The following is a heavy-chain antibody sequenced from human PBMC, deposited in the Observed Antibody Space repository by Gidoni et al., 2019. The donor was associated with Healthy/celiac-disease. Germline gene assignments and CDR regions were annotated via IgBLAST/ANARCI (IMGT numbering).Heavy chain of an antibody. Sequence: QVQLVESGGGVVQPGRSLRLSCAASGFTFSSYAMHWVRQAPGKGLEWVAVISYDGSNKYYADSVKGRFTISRDNSKNTLYLQMNSLRAEDTAVYYCARDQLEYYYDSSGYLASFSAFDIWGQGTMVTVSS. CDR1: GFTFSSYA. CDR2: ISYDGSNK. V-gene: IGHV3-30*04. CDR3: ARDQLEYYYDSSGYLASFSAFDI. D-gene: IGHD3-22*01. J-gene: IGHJ3*02.